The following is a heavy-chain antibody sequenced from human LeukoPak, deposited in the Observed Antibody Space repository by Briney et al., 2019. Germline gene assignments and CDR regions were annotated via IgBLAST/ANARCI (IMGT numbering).Heavy chain of an antibody. Sequence: PSQTLSLTCTDSGGSISSGPYYWSWIRQPAGKGLEWIGRIYSSGRTNYNPSLKSRVTISVDTSKNQFSLKLSSVTAADTAVYYCARHRGYYYYYMDVWGKGTTVTISS. CDR3: ARHRGYYYYYMDV. J-gene: IGHJ6*03. CDR2: IYSSGRT. V-gene: IGHV4-61*02. CDR1: GGSISSGPYY.